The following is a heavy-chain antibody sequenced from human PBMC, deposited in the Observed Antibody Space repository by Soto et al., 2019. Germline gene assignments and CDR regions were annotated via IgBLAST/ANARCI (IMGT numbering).Heavy chain of an antibody. D-gene: IGHD3-9*01. J-gene: IGHJ4*02. V-gene: IGHV3-49*03. Sequence: SLRLSCTASGFTFGDYAMSWFRQAPGKGLEWVGFIRSKAYGGTTEYAASVKGRFTISRDDSKSIAYLQMNSLKTEDTAVYYCTRERKIRYFDWLPDYWGQGTLVTVSS. CDR1: GFTFGDYA. CDR2: IRSKAYGGTT. CDR3: TRERKIRYFDWLPDY.